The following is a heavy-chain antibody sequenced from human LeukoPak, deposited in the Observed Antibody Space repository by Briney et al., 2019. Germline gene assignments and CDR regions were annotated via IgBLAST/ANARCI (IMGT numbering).Heavy chain of an antibody. CDR2: ISYDGSNK. D-gene: IGHD2/OR15-2a*01. CDR1: GFTFSSYA. V-gene: IGHV3-30-3*01. J-gene: IGHJ6*02. Sequence: GRSLRLSCAASGFTFSSYAMHWVRQAPGKGLEWVAVISYDGSNKYYADSVKGRFTISRDNSKNTLYLQMNSLRAEDTAVYYCARDNSHYYGMDVWGQGTTVTVSS. CDR3: ARDNSHYYGMDV.